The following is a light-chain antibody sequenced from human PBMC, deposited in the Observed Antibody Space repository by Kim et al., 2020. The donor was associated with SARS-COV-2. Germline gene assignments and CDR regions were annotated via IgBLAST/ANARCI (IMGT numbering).Light chain of an antibody. CDR2: GET. V-gene: IGKV3-15*01. CDR1: QSVSSK. CDR3: QQYNNWPYT. Sequence: SGSQSGRATLSCRASQSVSSKLAWYQKKAGQAPRLLIYGETTRATSIQARFSGSGSGTEFTLTISSLQSEDFAVYCCQQYNNWPYTFGQGTKLEI. J-gene: IGKJ2*01.